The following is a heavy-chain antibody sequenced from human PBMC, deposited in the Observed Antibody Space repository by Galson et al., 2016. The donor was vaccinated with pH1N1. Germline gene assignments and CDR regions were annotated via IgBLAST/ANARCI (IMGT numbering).Heavy chain of an antibody. V-gene: IGHV5-51*03. CDR2: IHLGGSHI. Sequence: QSGAEVTKPGESLKISCKGSGYRFSSSWIGWVRQMPGKGLEWMGIIHLGGSHIRYSPSFQGQVTISADRSINIVYLEWSSLRASDTATYYCARQYDFGDYRGNAFDSGGQGTVVLVSS. CDR1: GYRFSSSW. CDR3: ARQYDFGDYRGNAFDS. D-gene: IGHD4-17*01. J-gene: IGHJ3*02.